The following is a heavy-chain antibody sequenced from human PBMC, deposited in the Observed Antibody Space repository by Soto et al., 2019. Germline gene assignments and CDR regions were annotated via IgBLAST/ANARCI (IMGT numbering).Heavy chain of an antibody. CDR3: ARLGYCSGGSCYGNFDY. J-gene: IGHJ4*02. CDR2: IYPLDSDT. D-gene: IGHD2-15*01. CDR1: EYTFTNNW. Sequence: PGESLKISCKGSEYTFTNNWSAWVRQVPGKGLEWMGIIYPLDSDTRYSPSFQGQVTTSADKSISTAYLQWSSLKASDTAMYYCARLGYCSGGSCYGNFDYWGQGTLVTVSS. V-gene: IGHV5-51*01.